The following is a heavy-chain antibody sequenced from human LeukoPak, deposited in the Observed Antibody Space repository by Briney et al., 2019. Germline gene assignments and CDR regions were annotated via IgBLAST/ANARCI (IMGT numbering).Heavy chain of an antibody. D-gene: IGHD6-13*01. CDR2: ISYDGNYK. V-gene: IGHV3-30*18. CDR1: GFTFNTYG. CDR3: AKDGLYSSNLLRPNSGWYYFDY. J-gene: IGHJ4*02. Sequence: GRSLRLSCASSGFTFNTYGMHWVRQAPGKGLEWVALISYDGNYKYYADSVKGRFTISRDNSKNTLYLQMNSLRAEDPAVYYCAKDGLYSSNLLRPNSGWYYFDYWGQGTLVTVSS.